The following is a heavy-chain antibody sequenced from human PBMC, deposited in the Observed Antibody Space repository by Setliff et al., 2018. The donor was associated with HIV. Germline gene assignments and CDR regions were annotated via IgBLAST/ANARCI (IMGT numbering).Heavy chain of an antibody. CDR1: GVPLSDYY. D-gene: IGHD2-21*02. Sequence: SETLSLTCTLNGVPLSDYYWNWIRQSPGKGLEWIVEVNHNGNINYNPSLKSRVTVSVDTSKTQYSLKMISVTAANTAMYYCAISIVGVTSEMYWAQGTLVTVS. CDR3: AISIVGVTSEMY. CDR2: VNHNGNI. V-gene: IGHV4-34*01. J-gene: IGHJ4*02.